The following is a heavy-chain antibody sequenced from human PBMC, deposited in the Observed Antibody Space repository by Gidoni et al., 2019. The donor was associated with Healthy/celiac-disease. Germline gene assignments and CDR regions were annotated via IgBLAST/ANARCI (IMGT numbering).Heavy chain of an antibody. J-gene: IGHJ6*02. D-gene: IGHD5-18*01. CDR2: IYPGDSET. V-gene: IGHV5-51*01. CDR1: GYSFTSYW. CDR3: ARLGAEGYSYGRSGMDV. Sequence: EVQLVQSGAEVKQPGESLKISCKGSGYSFTSYWIGWVRQMPGKCSEWRGFIYPGDSETRYSPSFQGQVTISAYKSISTAYLQWSSLKAADTAMYYCARLGAEGYSYGRSGMDVWGQGTTVTVSS.